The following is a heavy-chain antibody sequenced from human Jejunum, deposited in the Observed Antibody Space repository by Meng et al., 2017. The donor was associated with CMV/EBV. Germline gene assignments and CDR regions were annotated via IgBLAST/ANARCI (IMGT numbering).Heavy chain of an antibody. CDR1: GGSISSYY. Sequence: QMQLQESGPGLVKPSETLSLTCTVSGGSISSYYRIWIRQPPGKGLEWIGYIHYSGNTKYNPSLKSRVTISLDTSKNHFSLKLSSVTAADTAVYYCARAADSDYIWAWGQGTLVTVS. D-gene: IGHD3-16*01. CDR2: IHYSGNT. CDR3: ARAADSDYIWA. J-gene: IGHJ5*02. V-gene: IGHV4-59*01.